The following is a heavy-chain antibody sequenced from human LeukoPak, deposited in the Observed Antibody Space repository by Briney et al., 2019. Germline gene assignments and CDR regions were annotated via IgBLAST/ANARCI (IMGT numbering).Heavy chain of an antibody. J-gene: IGHJ5*02. CDR1: GYTFTCYY. D-gene: IGHD2-21*01. V-gene: IGHV1-2*06. CDR2: INCNGGGT. CDR3: ARDYGPYPGCSWFDP. Sequence: ASVKVSCKASGYTFTCYYIHWVRQAPGQGLEWMGRINCNGGGTSYAQKFQGRVTMTRGTSISTAYMELDRLTSDDTAVYYCARDYGPYPGCSWFDPWGQGTLVTVSS.